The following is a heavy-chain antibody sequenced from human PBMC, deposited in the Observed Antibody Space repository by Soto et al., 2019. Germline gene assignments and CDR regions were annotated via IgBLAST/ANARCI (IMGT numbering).Heavy chain of an antibody. J-gene: IGHJ4*02. CDR1: GFAFSSYR. D-gene: IGHD6-13*01. Sequence: PGGSLRLSCAASGFAFSSYRVNWVRQAPGKGLEWVANIKQDGGEKHYVDSVKGRFTISRDNANNSVFLQMSSLRAEDTAVYYCATSRTFDYWGQGTLVTVSS. V-gene: IGHV3-7*01. CDR2: IKQDGGEK. CDR3: ATSRTFDY.